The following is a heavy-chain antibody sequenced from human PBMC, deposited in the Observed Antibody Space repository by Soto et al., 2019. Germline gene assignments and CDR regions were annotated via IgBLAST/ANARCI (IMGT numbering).Heavy chain of an antibody. CDR3: ARSRRVITIFEVVSVPLYYFDY. V-gene: IGHV1-18*01. D-gene: IGHD3-3*01. CDR2: ISAYNGNT. CDR1: GYTFTSYG. Sequence: ASVKVSCKASGYTFTSYGISWVRQAPGQGIEWMGWISAYNGNTNYAQKLQGRVTMTTDTSTSTAYMELRSLRSDDTAVYYCARSRRVITIFEVVSVPLYYFDYWGQGTLVTVSS. J-gene: IGHJ4*02.